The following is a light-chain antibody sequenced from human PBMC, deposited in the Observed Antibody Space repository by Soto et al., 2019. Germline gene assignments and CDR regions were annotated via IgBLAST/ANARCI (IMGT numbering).Light chain of an antibody. CDR2: GTS. V-gene: IGKV3D-20*02. CDR3: QQRSNWPLT. CDR1: QSVSSNY. J-gene: IGKJ4*01. Sequence: EIVLTQSPATLSLSPGERATLSCRASQSVSSNYLAWYQQKPGQAPRLLIYGTSSRATGIPDRFSGSGSGTDFTLTISSLEPEDFAVYYCQQRSNWPLTFGGGTKVDI.